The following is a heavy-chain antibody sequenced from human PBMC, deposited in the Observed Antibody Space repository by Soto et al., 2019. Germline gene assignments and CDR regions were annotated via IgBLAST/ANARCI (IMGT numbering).Heavy chain of an antibody. V-gene: IGHV3-33*01. CDR2: IWFDGSNK. Sequence: GGSLRLSCAVSGFTFSGYGMHWVRQAPGKGLEWVAVIWFDGSNKNYADSVKGRFTISRDDSKNTLYLQMNSLRAEDTAVYYCTRDRDSRRGWDYFDHWGQGTLVTVSS. CDR1: GFTFSGYG. J-gene: IGHJ4*02. D-gene: IGHD4-4*01. CDR3: TRDRDSRRGWDYFDH.